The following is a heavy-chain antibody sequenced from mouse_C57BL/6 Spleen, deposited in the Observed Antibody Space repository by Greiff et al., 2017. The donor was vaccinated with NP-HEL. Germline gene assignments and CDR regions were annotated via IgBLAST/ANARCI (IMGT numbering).Heavy chain of an antibody. V-gene: IGHV1-42*01. Sequence: EVQLQQSGPELVKPGASVKISCKASGYSFTGYYMNWVKQSPEKSLEWIGEINPSTGGTTYNQKFKAKATLTVDKSSSTAYMQLKSLTSEDSAVYYCARGDDGSSYVGAYWGQGTLVTVSA. CDR1: GYSFTGYY. CDR2: INPSTGGT. J-gene: IGHJ3*01. D-gene: IGHD1-1*01. CDR3: ARGDDGSSYVGAY.